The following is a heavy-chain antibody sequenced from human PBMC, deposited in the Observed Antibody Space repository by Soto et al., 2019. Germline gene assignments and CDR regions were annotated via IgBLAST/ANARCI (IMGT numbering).Heavy chain of an antibody. D-gene: IGHD3-3*01. CDR1: GFTFTSSA. CDR3: AAVPYYDFWSGYYVHFDY. CDR2: IVVGSGNT. V-gene: IGHV1-58*01. Sequence: SVKVSCKASGFTFTSSAVQWVRQARGQRLEWIGWIVVGSGNTNYAQKFQERVTITRDMSTSTAYMELSSLRSEDTAVYYCAAVPYYDFWSGYYVHFDYWGQGTLVTVSS. J-gene: IGHJ4*02.